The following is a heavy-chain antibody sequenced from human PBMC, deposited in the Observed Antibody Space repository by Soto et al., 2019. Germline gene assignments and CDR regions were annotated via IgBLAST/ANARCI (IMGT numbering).Heavy chain of an antibody. Sequence: QVQLVESGGGVVQPGRSLRLSCAASGFTFSSYAMHWVRQAPGKGLEWVAVISYDGSNKYYADSVKGRFTISRDKSKNALYLQMNILRAEDTAVYYCARDRPAKDRGGISVWGQGTTVTVT. V-gene: IGHV3-30-3*01. D-gene: IGHD3-10*01. CDR2: ISYDGSNK. CDR1: GFTFSSYA. J-gene: IGHJ6*02. CDR3: ARDRPAKDRGGISV.